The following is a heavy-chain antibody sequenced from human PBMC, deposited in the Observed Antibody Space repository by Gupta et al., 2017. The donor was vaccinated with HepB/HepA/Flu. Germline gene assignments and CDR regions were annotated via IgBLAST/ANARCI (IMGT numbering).Heavy chain of an antibody. Sequence: EVQLLESGGGLVQPGGSLRLSCVLSGFSLTTSAMNWVRQAPGKGLEWVSGISVSGTETYYADSVKGRFTISRDTSRNTLYLQMNSLRAGDAAVYYCARNISGGAFDSWGQGTLIAVSS. CDR1: GFSLTTSA. D-gene: IGHD2/OR15-2a*01. CDR2: ISVSGTET. V-gene: IGHV3-23*01. J-gene: IGHJ4*02. CDR3: ARNISGGAFDS.